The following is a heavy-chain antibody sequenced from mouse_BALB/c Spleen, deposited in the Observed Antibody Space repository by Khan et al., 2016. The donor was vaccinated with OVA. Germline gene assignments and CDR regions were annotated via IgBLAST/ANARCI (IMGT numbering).Heavy chain of an antibody. CDR3: ARSSDRYGFAY. V-gene: IGHV3-8*02. Sequence: EVQLQESGPSLVKPSQTLSLPCSVTGDSITSGYWCWIRKFPGNNLEYMGYILYSGSSYYNQSLKSRISITRHTYQNQYYLQLNSVTTEDTATYYCARSSDRYGFAYWGQGTLVTVSA. CDR2: ILYSGSS. D-gene: IGHD2-14*01. CDR1: GDSITSGY. J-gene: IGHJ3*01.